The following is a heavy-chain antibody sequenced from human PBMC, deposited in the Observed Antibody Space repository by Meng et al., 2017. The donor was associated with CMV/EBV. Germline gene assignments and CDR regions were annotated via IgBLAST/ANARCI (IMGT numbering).Heavy chain of an antibody. J-gene: IGHJ5*02. D-gene: IGHD6-13*01. CDR3: ARDRAAPGWFDP. CDR2: ISSSSSNI. Sequence: AGSLTLSCEASGFTFSSHSMNWVRPAPGKGLEWVSSISSSSSNIYYADSVKGRFTISRDNAKNSLYLQMNSLRAEDTAVYYCARDRAAPGWFDPWGQGTLVTVSS. V-gene: IGHV3-21*01. CDR1: GFTFSSHS.